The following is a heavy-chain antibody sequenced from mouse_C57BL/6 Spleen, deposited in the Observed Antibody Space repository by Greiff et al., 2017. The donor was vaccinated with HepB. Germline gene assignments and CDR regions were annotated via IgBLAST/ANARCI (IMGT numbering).Heavy chain of an antibody. J-gene: IGHJ4*01. CDR2: ISSGGDYI. Sequence: EVMLVESGEGLVKPGGSLKLSCAASGFTFSSYAMSWVRQTPEKRLEWVAYISSGGDYIYYADTVKGRFTISRDNARNTLYLQMSSLKSEDTAMYYCTRVDWNYAMDYWGQGTSVTVSS. CDR1: GFTFSSYA. CDR3: TRVDWNYAMDY. V-gene: IGHV5-9-1*02. D-gene: IGHD4-1*01.